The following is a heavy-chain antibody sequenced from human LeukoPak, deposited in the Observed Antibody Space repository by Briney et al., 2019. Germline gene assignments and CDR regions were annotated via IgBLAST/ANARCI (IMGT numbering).Heavy chain of an antibody. D-gene: IGHD6-19*01. CDR1: GGSISSSSYY. CDR3: ARARYSSGWYYYYGMDV. CDR2: IYYSGST. Sequence: PSETLSLTCTVSGGSISSSSYYWGWIRQPPGKGLEWIGSIYYSGSTYYNPSLKSRVIISVDTSKNQFSLKLSSVTAADTAVYYCARARYSSGWYYYYGMDVWGQGTTVTVSS. V-gene: IGHV4-39*07. J-gene: IGHJ6*02.